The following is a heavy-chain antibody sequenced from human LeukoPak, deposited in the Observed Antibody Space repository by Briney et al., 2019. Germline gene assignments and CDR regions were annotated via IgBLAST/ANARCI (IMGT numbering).Heavy chain of an antibody. CDR2: IYYSGST. V-gene: IGHV4-39*01. D-gene: IGHD3-10*01. CDR1: GGSISSSSYY. Sequence: SETLSLTCTVSGGSISSSSYYWGWIRHPPGKGLAWIGSIYYSGSTYYNPSLKSRVTISVDTSKNQFSLKLSSVTAADTAVYYCAQLENYYGSGSYSYYWGQGTLVTVSS. CDR3: AQLENYYGSGSYSYY. J-gene: IGHJ4*02.